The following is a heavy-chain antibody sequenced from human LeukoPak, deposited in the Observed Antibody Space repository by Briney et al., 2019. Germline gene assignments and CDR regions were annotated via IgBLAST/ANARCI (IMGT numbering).Heavy chain of an antibody. J-gene: IGHJ4*02. D-gene: IGHD4-23*01. Sequence: SETLSLTCTVSGGSISGYYWTWIRQPPGKGLEWIGFIYYRGSTNYNPPLKSRATISLDTSRNQFSLKLSSVTAADTAVYYCARASHGSNSEFDYWGLGTLVTVSS. V-gene: IGHV4-59*01. CDR3: ARASHGSNSEFDY. CDR2: IYYRGST. CDR1: GGSISGYY.